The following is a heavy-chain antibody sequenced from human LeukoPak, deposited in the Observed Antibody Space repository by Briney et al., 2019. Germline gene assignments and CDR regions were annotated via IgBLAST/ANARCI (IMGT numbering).Heavy chain of an antibody. V-gene: IGHV3-33*01. CDR2: IWYDGSNK. CDR3: ARAGLAATHYYYYGMDV. J-gene: IGHJ6*02. Sequence: PGRSLRLSCLSSGFTFSSYGMHWVRQAPGKGLEWVAFIWYDGSNKYYADSVKGRFTISRDNSKNTLYLQMNSLRAEDSALYYCARAGLAATHYYYYGMDVWGQGTTVTVSS. D-gene: IGHD2-15*01. CDR1: GFTFSSYG.